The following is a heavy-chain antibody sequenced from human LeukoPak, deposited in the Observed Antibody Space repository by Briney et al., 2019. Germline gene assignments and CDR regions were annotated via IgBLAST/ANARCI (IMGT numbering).Heavy chain of an antibody. Sequence: GGSLRLSCAASGFTFSSYSMNWVRQAPGKGLEWVSSISSSSSYIYYADSVKGRFTISRDNAKNSLYLQMNSLRAEDTAVYYCARSLNYYDSSAIGGYWGQGTLVTVSS. CDR3: ARSLNYYDSSAIGGY. CDR2: ISSSSSYI. V-gene: IGHV3-21*01. J-gene: IGHJ4*02. CDR1: GFTFSSYS. D-gene: IGHD3-22*01.